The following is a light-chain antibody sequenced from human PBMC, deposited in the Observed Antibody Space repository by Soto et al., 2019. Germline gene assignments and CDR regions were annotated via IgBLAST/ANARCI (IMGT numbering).Light chain of an antibody. CDR2: DVS. CDR1: SSDVGGYNY. CDR3: SSYTSSSTPVV. V-gene: IGLV2-14*01. J-gene: IGLJ2*01. Sequence: QSVLTQPASVSGSPGQSITISCTGTSSDVGGYNYVSWYQQHPGKAPKLMIYDVSNRPSGVSNRFSGSKSGNTASLTISELQAEXEADYYCSSYTSSSTPVVFGGGTKVTVL.